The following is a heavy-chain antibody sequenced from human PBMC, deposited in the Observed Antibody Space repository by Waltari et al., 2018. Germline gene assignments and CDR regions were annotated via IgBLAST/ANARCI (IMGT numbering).Heavy chain of an antibody. CDR1: GGSIIGGDYY. Sequence: QVPLPETGPGLVQSSQTLSLTCTVSGGSIIGGDYYWCRIRHPPGKGLEWIGYIYYSGSTYYNPSLKSRVTISVDTSKNQFSLKLSSVTAADTAVYYCARDVGPYYFDYWGQGTLVTVSS. CDR2: IYYSGST. J-gene: IGHJ4*02. D-gene: IGHD2-15*01. V-gene: IGHV4-30-4*08. CDR3: ARDVGPYYFDY.